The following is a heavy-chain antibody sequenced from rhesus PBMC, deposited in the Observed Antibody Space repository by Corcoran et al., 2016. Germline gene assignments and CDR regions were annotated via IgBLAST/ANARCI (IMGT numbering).Heavy chain of an antibody. CDR2: IRKKAVGGTV. V-gene: IGHV3-116*02. Sequence: EVRLVESGGGLVQPGGSLRLFCAASGFIFSDYYMSWDRQAPGKGPEWVGLIRKKAVGGTVDYAASVKGRFNISGDDSERIVSLQMTSLKTADTAVYYCVSGGLRSVDDWGQGVLVIVSS. J-gene: IGHJ4*01. CDR1: GFIFSDYY. CDR3: VSGGLRSVDD. D-gene: IGHD6-37*01.